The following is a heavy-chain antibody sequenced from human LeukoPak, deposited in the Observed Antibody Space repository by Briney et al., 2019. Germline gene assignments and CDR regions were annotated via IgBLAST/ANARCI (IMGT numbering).Heavy chain of an antibody. CDR1: GGSISSGGYS. D-gene: IGHD6-13*01. V-gene: IGHV4-30-2*01. CDR3: ARDLGSSSWYYFQH. CDR2: IYHSGST. J-gene: IGHJ1*01. Sequence: SETLSLTCAVSGGSISSGGYSWSWIRQPPGKGLEWIGYIYHSGSTYYNPSLKSRVTISVDRSKNQFSLKLSSVTAADTAVYYCARDLGSSSWYYFQHWGQGTLVTVSS.